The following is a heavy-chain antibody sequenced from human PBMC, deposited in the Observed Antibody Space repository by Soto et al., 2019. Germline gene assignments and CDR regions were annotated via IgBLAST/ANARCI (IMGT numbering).Heavy chain of an antibody. CDR3: ARDWDRITIFGVVIPLDY. CDR2: ISGYNGNT. Sequence: ASVKVSCKASGYTFSRYGISWVRQAPGQGLEWMAWISGYNGNTNYAQKLQGRVTMTTDTSTNTAYMELRSLRSDDTAVYYCARDWDRITIFGVVIPLDYWGQGTLVTVSS. CDR1: GYTFSRYG. V-gene: IGHV1-18*01. D-gene: IGHD3-3*01. J-gene: IGHJ4*02.